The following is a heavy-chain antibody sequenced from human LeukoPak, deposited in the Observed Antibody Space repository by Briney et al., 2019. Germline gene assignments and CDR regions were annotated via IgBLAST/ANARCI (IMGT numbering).Heavy chain of an antibody. D-gene: IGHD3-22*01. CDR1: GGTFSSYA. CDR3: ARGSGYYYPLDY. V-gene: IGHV1-69*05. Sequence: ASVKVSCKASGGTFSSYAISGVRQAPGQGLEWMGRIIPIFGTANYAKKFQGRVTITTDDSTSRAYMELSSLRSEDTAVYYCARGSGYYYPLDYWGQGTLVTVSS. CDR2: IIPIFGTA. J-gene: IGHJ4*02.